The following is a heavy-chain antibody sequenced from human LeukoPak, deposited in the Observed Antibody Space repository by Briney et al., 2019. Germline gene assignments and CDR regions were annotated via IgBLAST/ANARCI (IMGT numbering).Heavy chain of an antibody. CDR2: IIPIFGTA. J-gene: IGHJ4*02. CDR3: ARDGSGSYRSIDY. Sequence: ASVKVSCKASGGTFSSYAISWVRQAPGQGLEWMGGIIPIFGTANYAQKFQGRVTITADESTSTAYMELSSLRSEDTAVYYCARDGSGSYRSIDYWGQGTLVTVSS. V-gene: IGHV1-69*13. D-gene: IGHD3-10*01. CDR1: GGTFSSYA.